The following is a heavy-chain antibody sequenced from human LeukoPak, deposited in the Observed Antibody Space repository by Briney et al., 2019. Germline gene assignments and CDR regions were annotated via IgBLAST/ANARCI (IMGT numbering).Heavy chain of an antibody. CDR2: IHYSGST. CDR1: DGSISSYY. D-gene: IGHD3-16*01. Sequence: SETLSLTCSISDGSISSYYWNWIRQSPGKGLEWIGHIHYSGSTHYNPSLQSRVSISIDTSKNHFSLKLRSVTAVDTAVYYCARREAIMEFDYWGQGTLVTVSS. CDR3: ARREAIMEFDY. J-gene: IGHJ4*02. V-gene: IGHV4-59*01.